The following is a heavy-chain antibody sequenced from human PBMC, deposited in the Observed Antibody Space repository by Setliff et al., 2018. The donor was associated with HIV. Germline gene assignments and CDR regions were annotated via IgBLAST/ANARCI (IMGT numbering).Heavy chain of an antibody. CDR2: IYTSGST. CDR3: ARERWNYDYYYYGMDV. J-gene: IGHJ6*02. CDR1: GGSISSGTYY. Sequence: PSETLSLTCTDSGGSISSGTYYWSWIRQPAGKGLEWIGHIYTSGSTDYNPTFRSRVTISEDTSKNQVSLKVSSVTAADTAVYYCARERWNYDYYYYGMDVWGQGTTVTVSS. V-gene: IGHV4-61*09. D-gene: IGHD1-7*01.